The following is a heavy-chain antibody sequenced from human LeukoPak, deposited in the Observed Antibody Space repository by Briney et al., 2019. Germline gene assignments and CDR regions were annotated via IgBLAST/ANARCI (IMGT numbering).Heavy chain of an antibody. CDR1: GYTFTSYG. V-gene: IGHV1-18*01. J-gene: IGHJ6*03. CDR2: ISAYNGNT. Sequence: ASVKVSCKASGYTFTSYGISWVRQAPGQGLEWMGWISAYNGNTNYAQKLQGRVTMTTDTSTSTAYMELRSLRSDDTAVYYCARGYDFWSGYSNYYYYYYMDVWGKGTTVTVSS. D-gene: IGHD3-3*01. CDR3: ARGYDFWSGYSNYYYYYYMDV.